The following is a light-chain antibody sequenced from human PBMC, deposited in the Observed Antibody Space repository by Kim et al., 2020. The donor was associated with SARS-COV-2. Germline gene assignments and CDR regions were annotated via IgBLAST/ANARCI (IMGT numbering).Light chain of an antibody. V-gene: IGKV1-5*03. CDR1: QNVNIW. Sequence: PASVGATVTITCRASQNVNIWLAWYQQKPGQVPKLLIHKTSGLQGGVPSRFSGGGSGTDFTLTISSLQPDDFATYYCQQYHTHSTFGQGTKVDIK. CDR2: KTS. J-gene: IGKJ1*01. CDR3: QQYHTHST.